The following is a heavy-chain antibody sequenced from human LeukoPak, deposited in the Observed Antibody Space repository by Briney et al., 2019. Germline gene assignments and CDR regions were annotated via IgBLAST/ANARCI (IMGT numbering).Heavy chain of an antibody. D-gene: IGHD3-10*01. Sequence: PGGSLRLSCAASGFTFSNAWMSWVRQAPGKGLEWVSVLRNDGSTNYADSVKGRFTISRDNSKNTLYLQLNNLRAEDTAVYYCARLAALVRGVIDYWGQGTLVTVSS. CDR1: GFTFSNAW. CDR2: LRNDGST. J-gene: IGHJ4*02. V-gene: IGHV3-66*04. CDR3: ARLAALVRGVIDY.